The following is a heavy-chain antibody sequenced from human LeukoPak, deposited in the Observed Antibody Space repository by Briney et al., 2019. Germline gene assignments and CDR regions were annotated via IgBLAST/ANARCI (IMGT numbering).Heavy chain of an antibody. CDR3: ARDSKEYSSSNFYYYMDV. CDR2: ISAYNGNT. Sequence: ASVKVSCKASGYTFTSYGISWVRQAPGQGLEWMGWISAYNGNTNYAQKLQGRVTMTTDTSTSTAYMELRSLRSDDTAVYYCARDSKEYSSSNFYYYMDVWGKGTTVTVSS. V-gene: IGHV1-18*01. CDR1: GYTFTSYG. D-gene: IGHD6-6*01. J-gene: IGHJ6*03.